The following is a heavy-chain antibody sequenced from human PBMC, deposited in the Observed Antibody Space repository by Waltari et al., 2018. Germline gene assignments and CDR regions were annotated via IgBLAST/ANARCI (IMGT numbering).Heavy chain of an antibody. CDR2: ISDNSGST. CDR1: GFTFSQYA. J-gene: IGHJ4*02. Sequence: EVRLLESGGGSVQPGGSLGLACVGCGFTFSQYAMSWVRQAPGKGLEWVSGISDNSGSTYYADSVKGRFTISRDNFKNTLFLDLNSLRAEDTAAYYCAKSGDNYVVYFDSWGQGSLVSVSS. CDR3: AKSGDNYVVYFDS. V-gene: IGHV3-23*01. D-gene: IGHD1-1*01.